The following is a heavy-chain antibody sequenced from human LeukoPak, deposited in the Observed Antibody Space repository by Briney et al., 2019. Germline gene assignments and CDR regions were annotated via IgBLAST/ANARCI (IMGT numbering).Heavy chain of an antibody. CDR2: INTNTGNP. D-gene: IGHD4-11*01. V-gene: IGHV7-4-1*02. CDR1: GYTFTSYA. CDR3: ARISYSNYGRDYFDY. J-gene: IGHJ4*02. Sequence: GSVKVSCKASGYTFTSYAMNWVRQAPGQGLEWMGWINTNTGNPTYAQGFTGRFVFSLDTSVSTAYLQISSLKAEDTAVYYCARISYSNYGRDYFDYWGQGTLVTVSS.